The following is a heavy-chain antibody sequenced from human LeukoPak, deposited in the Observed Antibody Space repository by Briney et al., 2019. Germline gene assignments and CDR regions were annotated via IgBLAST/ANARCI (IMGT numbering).Heavy chain of an antibody. CDR2: MNPNSGNT. J-gene: IGHJ4*02. Sequence: GASVNVSCKASGYTFISYDINWVRQATGQGLEWMGWMNPNSGNTGYAQKFQGRVTMTRNTSISTAYMELSSLRSEDTAVYYCATGVVAAAGTFPFDYWGQGTLVTVSS. V-gene: IGHV1-8*01. D-gene: IGHD6-13*01. CDR3: ATGVVAAAGTFPFDY. CDR1: GYTFISYD.